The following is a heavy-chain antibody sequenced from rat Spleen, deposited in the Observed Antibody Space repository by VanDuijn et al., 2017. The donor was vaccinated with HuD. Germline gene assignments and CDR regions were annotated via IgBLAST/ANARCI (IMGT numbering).Heavy chain of an antibody. V-gene: IGHV2-30*01. D-gene: IGHD1-2*01. CDR1: GFSLTTYN. J-gene: IGHJ2*01. Sequence: QVQLKESGPGLVQPSQTLSLTCVVSGFSLTTYNVHWVRRPTGKALEWLGVIWTGGNTDYNPPFKSRLSFSRDTSKSQFFLRRDSLQTEDTATYYCARDGSAGDFDYWGQGVMVTVSS. CDR2: IWTGGNT. CDR3: ARDGSAGDFDY.